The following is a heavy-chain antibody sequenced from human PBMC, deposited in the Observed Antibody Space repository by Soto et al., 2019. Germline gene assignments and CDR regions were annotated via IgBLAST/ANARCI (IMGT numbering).Heavy chain of an antibody. V-gene: IGHV3-23*01. J-gene: IGHJ4*02. Sequence: GGSLRLSCAASGFTFSSYAMSWVRQAPGKGLEWVSAISGSGGSTYYADSVKGRFTISRDNSKNTLYLQMNSLRAEDTAVYYCAKDPGASPYFDWLLYYFDYWGQGTLVTVSS. D-gene: IGHD3-9*01. CDR2: ISGSGGST. CDR3: AKDPGASPYFDWLLYYFDY. CDR1: GFTFSSYA.